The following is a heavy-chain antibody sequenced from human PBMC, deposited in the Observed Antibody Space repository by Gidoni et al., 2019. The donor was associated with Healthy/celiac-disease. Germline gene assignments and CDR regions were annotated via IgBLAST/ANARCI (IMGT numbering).Heavy chain of an antibody. J-gene: IGHJ4*02. CDR3: ARSGWVRYFDY. CDR1: GFTFSSYS. D-gene: IGHD1-26*01. V-gene: IGHV3-21*01. Sequence: EVQLVESGGGLVKPGGSLRLSCSASGFTFSSYSMNWVRQAPGKGLEWVSSISSSSSYIYYADSVKGRFTISRDNAKNSLYLQMNSLRAEDTAVYYCARSGWVRYFDYWGQGTLVTVSS. CDR2: ISSSSSYI.